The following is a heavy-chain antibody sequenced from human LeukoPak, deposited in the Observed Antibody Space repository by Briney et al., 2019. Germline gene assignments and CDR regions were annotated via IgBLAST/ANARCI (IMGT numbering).Heavy chain of an antibody. J-gene: IGHJ2*01. CDR2: IYYSGST. CDR1: GGSISSYY. V-gene: IGHV4-59*01. Sequence: PSETLSLTCTASGGSISSYYWSWIRQPPGKGLEWIGYIYYSGSTNYNPSLKSRVTISVDTSKNQFSLKLSSVTAADTAVYYCARGADSSGYYSSWYFDLWGRGTLVTVSS. CDR3: ARGADSSGYYSSWYFDL. D-gene: IGHD3-22*01.